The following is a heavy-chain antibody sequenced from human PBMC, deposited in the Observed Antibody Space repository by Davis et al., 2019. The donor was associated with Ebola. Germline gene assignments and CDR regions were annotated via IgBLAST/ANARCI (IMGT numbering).Heavy chain of an antibody. CDR3: ARVGRTTGFDY. Sequence: SVKVSCKASGGTFSSYAISWVRQAPGQGLEWMGGIIPILGIANYAQKFQGRVTITADKSTSTAYMELSSLRSEDTAVYYCARVGRTTGFDYWGQGTLVTVSS. V-gene: IGHV1-69*10. CDR2: IIPILGIA. J-gene: IGHJ4*02. D-gene: IGHD4-11*01. CDR1: GGTFSSYA.